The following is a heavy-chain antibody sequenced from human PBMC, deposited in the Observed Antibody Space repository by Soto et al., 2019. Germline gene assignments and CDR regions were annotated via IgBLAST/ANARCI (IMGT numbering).Heavy chain of an antibody. D-gene: IGHD2-21*02. CDR1: GYSFTSYW. CDR3: ARRRAVTATYYFDH. CDR2: IYPGDSNT. V-gene: IGHV5-51*01. Sequence: PGECLKISCKGSGYSFTSYWIGWVRQMPGKGLEWMGIIYPGDSNTRYSPSFQGQVTISADKSISTAYLQWSSLKASDTAMYYCARRRAVTATYYFDHWGQGTLVTVSS. J-gene: IGHJ4*02.